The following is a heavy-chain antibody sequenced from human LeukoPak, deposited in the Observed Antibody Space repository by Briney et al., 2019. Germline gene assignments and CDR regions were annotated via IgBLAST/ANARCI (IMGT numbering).Heavy chain of an antibody. CDR1: GFTFSSYA. Sequence: GGSLRLSCAASGFTFSSYAMHWVRQAPGKWLEWVAVISYDGTNKYYADSVKGRFNISRDNSKNTVYLQMNSLRAEDTAVYYCAKGRYYPKDFFDYWGQGTLVTVSS. V-gene: IGHV3-30*18. CDR2: ISYDGTNK. D-gene: IGHD3-10*01. J-gene: IGHJ4*02. CDR3: AKGRYYPKDFFDY.